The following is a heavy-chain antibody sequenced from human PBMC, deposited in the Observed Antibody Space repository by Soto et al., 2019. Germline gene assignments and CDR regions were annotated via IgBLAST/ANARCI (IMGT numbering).Heavy chain of an antibody. Sequence: SETLSLTCTVSGGSISSSSYYWGWIRQPPGKGLEWIGSISYSGSTYYNPFLKSRVTMSVDTSKNQFSLKLSSVTAADTAVYYCARLHGYCISTSCYGYYGMDVWGQGTTVTVSS. D-gene: IGHD2-2*01. CDR1: GGSISSSSYY. CDR3: ARLHGYCISTSCYGYYGMDV. V-gene: IGHV4-39*01. J-gene: IGHJ6*02. CDR2: ISYSGST.